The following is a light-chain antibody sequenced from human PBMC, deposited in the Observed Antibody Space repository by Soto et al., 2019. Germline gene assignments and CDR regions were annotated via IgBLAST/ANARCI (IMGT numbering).Light chain of an antibody. V-gene: IGLV2-14*01. Sequence: QSVLTQPASVSGSPGQSITLSCTGTSSDVGGYKYVSWYQQHPDKAPKLIIFEVSNRPSGISSRFSGSKSGNTAALTISGLQAEDEADYYWASYTSSSTSVIFGRGTKRTVL. CDR2: EVS. CDR3: ASYTSSSTSVI. CDR1: SSDVGGYKY. J-gene: IGLJ2*01.